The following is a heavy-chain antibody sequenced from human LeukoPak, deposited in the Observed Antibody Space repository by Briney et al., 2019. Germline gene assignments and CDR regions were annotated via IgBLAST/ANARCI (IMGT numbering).Heavy chain of an antibody. CDR1: RFIFSNYW. V-gene: IGHV3-7*03. CDR2: IKQDGSEK. CDR3: AKDLWLNQLLPIPNWFDP. J-gene: IGHJ5*02. D-gene: IGHD2-2*01. Sequence: VGSLRLSCTASRFIFSNYWMNWVRQAPGKGLEWVANIKQDGSEKFYVDSVKGRFTISRDNTKNSLYLQMNSLRAEDTAVYYCAKDLWLNQLLPIPNWFDPWGQGTLVTVSS.